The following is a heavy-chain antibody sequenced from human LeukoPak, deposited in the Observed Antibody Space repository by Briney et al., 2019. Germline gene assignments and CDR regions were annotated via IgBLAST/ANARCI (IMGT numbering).Heavy chain of an antibody. CDR2: ISGSGGST. CDR3: AKDAITMVRGVIIPPWFDY. V-gene: IGHV3-23*01. D-gene: IGHD3-10*01. Sequence: GGSLRLSCAASGFTFSSYAMSWVRQAPGKGLEWVSAISGSGGSTYYADSVKGRFTISRDNSKNTLYLQMNSLRAEDTAVYYCAKDAITMVRGVIIPPWFDYWGQGTLVTVSS. J-gene: IGHJ4*02. CDR1: GFTFSSYA.